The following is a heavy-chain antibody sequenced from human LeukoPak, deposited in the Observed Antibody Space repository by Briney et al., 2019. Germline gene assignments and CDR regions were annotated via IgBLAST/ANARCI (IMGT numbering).Heavy chain of an antibody. CDR2: TYYRSKWNN. D-gene: IGHD7-27*01. CDR1: GDSVSSNSAA. CDR3: ARAPTGGWYFDL. V-gene: IGHV6-1*01. Sequence: SQTLSLTCATSGDSVSSNSAAWNWIRQSSSRGLEWLGRTYYRSKWNNDYAVSVKSRISINPDTSKNQFSLQLNSVTPEDTAVYYCARAPTGGWYFDLWGRGTLVTVSS. J-gene: IGHJ2*01.